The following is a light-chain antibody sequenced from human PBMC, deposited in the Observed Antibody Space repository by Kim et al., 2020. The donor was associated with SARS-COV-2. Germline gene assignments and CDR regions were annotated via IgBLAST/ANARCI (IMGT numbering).Light chain of an antibody. Sequence: SASVGGGVTITCRASQSISSYLNWYQQKPGKAPKLLIYAASSLQSGVPSRFSGSGSGTDFTLTISSLQPEDFATYYCQQSYSTPRTFGQGTKLEI. V-gene: IGKV1-39*01. CDR2: AAS. CDR1: QSISSY. J-gene: IGKJ2*01. CDR3: QQSYSTPRT.